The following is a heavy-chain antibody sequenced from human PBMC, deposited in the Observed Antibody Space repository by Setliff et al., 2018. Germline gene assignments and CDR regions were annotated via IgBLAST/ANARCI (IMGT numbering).Heavy chain of an antibody. V-gene: IGHV4-39*02. CDR3: ARAPNDLGVDWLFNNYFDY. CDR2: VYYTGRT. CDR1: GGSVSSGYYY. J-gene: IGHJ4*01. Sequence: SETLSLTCNVSGGSVSSGYYYWDWIRQPPGKGLEWIGTVYYTGRTYYNPSLKRRVTIAVDAPDNHFSLKLRSVTAADTAVYYCARAPNDLGVDWLFNNYFDYWGHGTLVTVSS. D-gene: IGHD3-9*01.